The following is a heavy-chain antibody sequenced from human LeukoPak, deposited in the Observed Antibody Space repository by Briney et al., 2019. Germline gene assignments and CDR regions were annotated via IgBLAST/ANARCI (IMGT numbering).Heavy chain of an antibody. CDR1: GFTFSSYG. D-gene: IGHD1-1*01. V-gene: IGHV3-23*01. Sequence: PGGSLRLSCTASGFTFSSYGMNWVRQAPGKGLEWVSGITGRGEHIFYAGSVKGRFTISRDNSKNTLYLQMNSLRAEDTAVYYCAKDPKLKWWFDPWGQGTLVTVSS. CDR3: AKDPKLKWWFDP. CDR2: ITGRGEHI. J-gene: IGHJ5*02.